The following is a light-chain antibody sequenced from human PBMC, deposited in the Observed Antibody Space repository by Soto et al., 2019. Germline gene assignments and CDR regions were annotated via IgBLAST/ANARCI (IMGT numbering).Light chain of an antibody. CDR2: AAS. CDR3: QQSFRTPQT. Sequence: DLPMTQSPSSLSASVGDRVSITCRASQSISTYLNWYQQKPGKAPKFLIYAASTLESGVPSRFSGTGSGTDFTLTITSLQPEDFATYYCQQSFRTPQTFGQGTKVEIK. V-gene: IGKV1-39*01. CDR1: QSISTY. J-gene: IGKJ1*01.